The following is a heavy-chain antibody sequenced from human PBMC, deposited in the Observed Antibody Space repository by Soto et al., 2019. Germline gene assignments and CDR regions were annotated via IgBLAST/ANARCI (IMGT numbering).Heavy chain of an antibody. CDR2: INHSGST. V-gene: IGHV4-34*01. J-gene: IGHJ4*02. CDR3: ARGKGIAAAGKSFDY. CDR1: GGSFSGYY. Sequence: PSETLSLTCAVYGGSFSGYYWSWIRQPPGKGLEWIGEINHSGSTNYNPSLKSRVTISVDTSKNQFSLRLSSVTAADTAVYYCARGKGIAAAGKSFDYWGQGTLVTVSS. D-gene: IGHD6-13*01.